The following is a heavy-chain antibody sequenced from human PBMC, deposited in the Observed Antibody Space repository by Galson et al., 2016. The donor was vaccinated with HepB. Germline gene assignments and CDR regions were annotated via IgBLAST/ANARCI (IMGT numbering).Heavy chain of an antibody. CDR2: VNPATGDT. CDR1: GYTFTGHY. Sequence: QSGAEVKKPGESLRISCKASGYTFTGHYMHWVRQAPGQGLEWMGYVNPATGDTKYAQSFQGRATMTRDTSITTAYMELSGLRSDDTAVYFCARVFRDHNWNYWFDFWGQGTLVTVSS. V-gene: IGHV1-2*02. J-gene: IGHJ4*02. D-gene: IGHD1-7*01. CDR3: ARVFRDHNWNYWFDF.